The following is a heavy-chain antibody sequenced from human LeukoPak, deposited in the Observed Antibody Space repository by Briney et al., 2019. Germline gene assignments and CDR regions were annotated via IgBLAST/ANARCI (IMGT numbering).Heavy chain of an antibody. J-gene: IGHJ4*02. CDR2: INPNSGGT. CDR3: AVKYGSGSSSFDY. D-gene: IGHD3-10*01. Sequence: GASVKVSCKASGYTFTGYYMHWVRQAPGQGLEWMGWINPNSGGTNYAQKFQGRVTMTRDTSISTAYMELSRLRSDGTAVYYCAVKYGSGSSSFDYWGQGTLVTVSS. V-gene: IGHV1-2*02. CDR1: GYTFTGYY.